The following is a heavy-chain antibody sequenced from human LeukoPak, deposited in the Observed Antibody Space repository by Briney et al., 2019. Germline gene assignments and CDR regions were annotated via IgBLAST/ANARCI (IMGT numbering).Heavy chain of an antibody. CDR2: ISAYNGNT. Sequence: ASVKVSCKASGYTFTSYGISWVRRAPGQGLEWMGWISAYNGNTNYAQKLQGRVTMTTDTSTSTAYMELRSLRSDDTAVYYCARDPPRRQWLVQGDYWGQGTLVTVSS. CDR3: ARDPPRRQWLVQGDY. CDR1: GYTFTSYG. J-gene: IGHJ4*02. D-gene: IGHD6-19*01. V-gene: IGHV1-18*01.